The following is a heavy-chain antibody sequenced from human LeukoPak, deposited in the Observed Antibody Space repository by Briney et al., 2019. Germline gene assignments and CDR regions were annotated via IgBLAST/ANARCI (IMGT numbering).Heavy chain of an antibody. V-gene: IGHV3-21*04. Sequence: GGSLRLACAASGFTFSSYSMNRVRQAPGKGLEWVSSISSSSSYIYYADSVKGRFTISRDNAKNSLYLQMNSLRAEDTAVYYCARRPAIFMDGVYYYSMDVWGQGTTVTVSS. CDR1: GFTFSSYS. D-gene: IGHD2-2*01. CDR2: ISSSSSYI. CDR3: ARRPAIFMDGVYYYSMDV. J-gene: IGHJ6*02.